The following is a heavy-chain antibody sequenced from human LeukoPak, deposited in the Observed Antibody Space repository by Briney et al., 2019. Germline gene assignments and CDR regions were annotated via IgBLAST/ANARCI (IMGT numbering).Heavy chain of an antibody. Sequence: GESLKISCKGSGYSFTSHWICWVRQMPGKGLESMGIIYSGDSDTRYSPSFQGQVTISADKSISTAYLQWSSLKASDTAMYYCAGREGSGSYRNFDYWGQGTLVTVSS. D-gene: IGHD3-10*01. CDR2: IYSGDSDT. J-gene: IGHJ4*02. CDR3: AGREGSGSYRNFDY. CDR1: GYSFTSHW. V-gene: IGHV5-51*01.